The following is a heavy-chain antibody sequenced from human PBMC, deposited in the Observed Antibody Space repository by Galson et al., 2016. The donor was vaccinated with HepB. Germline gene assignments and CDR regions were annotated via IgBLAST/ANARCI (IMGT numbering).Heavy chain of an antibody. D-gene: IGHD1-26*01. Sequence: SVKVSCKASGYTFTSYHMHWVRQAPGQGLEWMGLINPSGGSTSYPQNFQGRVTVTRDTSTRPVYMELSSLRSEDTAVYYCSRVAIVGLTDYWYFDLWGRGTLVIVSS. V-gene: IGHV1-46*01. CDR3: SRVAIVGLTDYWYFDL. CDR1: GYTFTSYH. J-gene: IGHJ2*01. CDR2: INPSGGST.